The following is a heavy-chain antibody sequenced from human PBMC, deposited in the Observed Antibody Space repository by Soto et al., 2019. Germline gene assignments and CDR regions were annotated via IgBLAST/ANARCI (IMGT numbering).Heavy chain of an antibody. Sequence: SVKLSCKASGGTFSSYAISLVRQAPGQGLEWMGGIIPIFGTANYAQKFQGRVTITADESTSTAYMELSSLRSEDTAVYYCARDSLGVVVVAATYGMDVWGQGTTVTVSS. CDR1: GGTFSSYA. CDR2: IIPIFGTA. CDR3: ARDSLGVVVVAATYGMDV. J-gene: IGHJ6*02. D-gene: IGHD2-15*01. V-gene: IGHV1-69*13.